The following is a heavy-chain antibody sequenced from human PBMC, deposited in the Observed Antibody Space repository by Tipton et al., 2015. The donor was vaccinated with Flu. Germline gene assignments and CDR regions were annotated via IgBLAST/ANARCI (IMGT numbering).Heavy chain of an antibody. CDR1: GFTSSSYA. J-gene: IGHJ4*02. CDR2: ISSDGGRT. CDR3: ARAYYYDVGGGGYYFDY. Sequence: SLRLSCAASGFTSSSYAMHWVRQAPGKGLEYVSAISSDGGRTYYADSVKGRFTISRDNSKNTLYLQMGSLRAEDMAVYYCARAYYYDVGGGGYYFDYWGQGTLVTVSS. V-gene: IGHV3-64*02. D-gene: IGHD3-22*01.